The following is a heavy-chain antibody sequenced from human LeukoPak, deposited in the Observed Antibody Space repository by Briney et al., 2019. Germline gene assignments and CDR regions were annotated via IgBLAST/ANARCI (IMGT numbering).Heavy chain of an antibody. V-gene: IGHV3-30*02. Sequence: GGSLRLPCAASGFTFSSYGMHWVRQAPGKGLEWVTFIRYDGSNKYYADSVKGRFTISRDNSKDTLYLQMNSLRAEDTAVYYCAREQVVVGRGYYGMDVWGQGTTVTVSS. CDR3: AREQVVVGRGYYGMDV. CDR1: GFTFSSYG. D-gene: IGHD2-2*01. J-gene: IGHJ6*02. CDR2: IRYDGSNK.